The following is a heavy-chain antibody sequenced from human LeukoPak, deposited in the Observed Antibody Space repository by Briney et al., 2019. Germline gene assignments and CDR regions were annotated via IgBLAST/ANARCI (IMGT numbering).Heavy chain of an antibody. J-gene: IGHJ6*02. CDR2: IWYDGSNK. CDR1: GFTFSSYG. Sequence: GGSLRLSCAASGFTFSSYGMHWVRQAPGKGLEWVAVIWYDGSNKYYADSVKGRFTISRDNSKNTLYLQMNSLRAEDTAVYYCARDRDTVTSTYYYNGMDVWGQGTTVTVSS. V-gene: IGHV3-33*01. CDR3: ARDRDTVTSTYYYNGMDV. D-gene: IGHD4-17*01.